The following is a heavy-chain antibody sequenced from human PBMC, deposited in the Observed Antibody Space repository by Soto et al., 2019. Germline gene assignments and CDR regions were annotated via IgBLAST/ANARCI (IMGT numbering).Heavy chain of an antibody. Sequence: GASVKVSCKASGYTFTGYYMHWVRQAPGQGLEWMGWINPNSGGTNYAQKFQGRVTMTRDTSISTAYMELSRLRSDDTAVYYCARVGIPYCSGGSCYVGWFDPWGPGPLVTVSS. D-gene: IGHD2-15*01. CDR1: GYTFTGYY. V-gene: IGHV1-2*02. CDR3: ARVGIPYCSGGSCYVGWFDP. CDR2: INPNSGGT. J-gene: IGHJ5*02.